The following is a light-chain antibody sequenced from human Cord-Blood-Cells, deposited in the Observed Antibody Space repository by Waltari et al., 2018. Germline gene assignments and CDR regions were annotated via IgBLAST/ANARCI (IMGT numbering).Light chain of an antibody. J-gene: IGKJ3*01. CDR2: DAS. CDR3: QQRSNWLFT. Sequence: EIVLTQSPATLSLSPGERPTLSCRASQSVSSYLAWYQQQPGQAPRLLIYDASNRATGIPARFSGSGSGTDFTLTISSREPEDFAVYYCQQRSNWLFTFGPGTKVDIK. CDR1: QSVSSY. V-gene: IGKV3-11*01.